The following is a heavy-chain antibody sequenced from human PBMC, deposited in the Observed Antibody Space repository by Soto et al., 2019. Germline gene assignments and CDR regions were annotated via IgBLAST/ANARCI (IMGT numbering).Heavy chain of an antibody. CDR2: ISGSGGST. V-gene: IGHV3-23*01. CDR3: AKYSSGDDAFDI. J-gene: IGHJ3*02. CDR1: GFTFSSYA. Sequence: EVQLLESGGGLVQPGGSLRLSCAASGFTFSSYAMSWVRQAPGKGLEWVSAISGSGGSTYYVDSVKGRFTISRDNSKNTLYLQMNSLRAEDTAVYYCAKYSSGDDAFDIWGQGTMVTVSS. D-gene: IGHD6-19*01.